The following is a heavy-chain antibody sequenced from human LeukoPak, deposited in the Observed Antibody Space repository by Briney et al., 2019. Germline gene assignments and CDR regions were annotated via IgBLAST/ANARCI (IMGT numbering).Heavy chain of an antibody. CDR1: GDSISSYY. CDR3: ASANYYYYYYMDV. J-gene: IGHJ6*03. CDR2: IYYSGST. Sequence: PSETLSLTCTVSGDSISSYYWSWIRQPPGKGLEWIGYIYYSGSTNYNPSLKSRVTISVDTSKNQFSLKLSSVTAADTAVYYCASANYYYYYYMDVWGKGTTVTVSS. V-gene: IGHV4-59*01.